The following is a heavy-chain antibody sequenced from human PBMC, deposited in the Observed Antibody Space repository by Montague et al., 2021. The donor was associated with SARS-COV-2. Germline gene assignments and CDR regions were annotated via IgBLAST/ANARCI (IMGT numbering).Heavy chain of an antibody. D-gene: IGHD2-15*01. CDR2: ISDSCST. CDR1: GGSISSFY. Sequence: SETLSLTCTVSGGSISSFYWSWFRQPPGKGMEWMWNISDSCSTNYNPYLTSRVTMSVDTSKNKISLKVNSVTAADTAVYYCARHYSATLPAVYWGQGTLVTVSS. J-gene: IGHJ4*02. CDR3: ARHYSATLPAVY. V-gene: IGHV4-59*08.